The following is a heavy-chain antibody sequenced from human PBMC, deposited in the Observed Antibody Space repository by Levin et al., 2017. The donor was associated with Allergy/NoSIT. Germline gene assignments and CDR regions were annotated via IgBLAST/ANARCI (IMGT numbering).Heavy chain of an antibody. CDR3: ARGDDVFDL. J-gene: IGHJ3*01. V-gene: IGHV3-21*01. CDR1: GFTFNTYT. CDR2: ISSSGTHI. Sequence: GGSLRLSCAASGFTFNTYTFNWVRQAPGKGLEWVSSISSSGTHIYYADSAKGRFTFSRDNAKNSLFLQMNSLRAEDTAVYYCARGDDVFDLWGQGTRVTVSS.